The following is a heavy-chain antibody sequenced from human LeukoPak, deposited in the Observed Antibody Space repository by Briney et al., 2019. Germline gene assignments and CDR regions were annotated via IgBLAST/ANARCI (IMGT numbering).Heavy chain of an antibody. V-gene: IGHV1-2*02. Sequence: GASVKVSCKTSGYIFTDYYIHWVRQAPGQGLEWMGWINPNIDATNYAQKFQGRVTMTRDTSISTAYMELSRLRSDDTAVYYCARILTGGAAAGTEDYWGQGTLVTVSS. CDR3: ARILTGGAAAGTEDY. CDR1: GYIFTDYY. D-gene: IGHD6-13*01. J-gene: IGHJ4*02. CDR2: INPNIDAT.